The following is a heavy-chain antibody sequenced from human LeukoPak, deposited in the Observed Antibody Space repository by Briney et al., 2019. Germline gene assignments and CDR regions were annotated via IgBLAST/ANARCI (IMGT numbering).Heavy chain of an antibody. CDR1: GFTFDDYA. J-gene: IGHJ3*02. V-gene: IGHV3-9*01. CDR2: ISWNRGSI. CDR3: AKVKGIPDAFDI. Sequence: GGSLRLSCAASGFTFDDYAMHWVRQAPGKGLEWVSGISWNRGSIGYADSVKGRFTISRDNAKNSLYLQMNSLRAEDTALYYCAKVKGIPDAFDIWGQGTMVTVSS. D-gene: IGHD3-10*01.